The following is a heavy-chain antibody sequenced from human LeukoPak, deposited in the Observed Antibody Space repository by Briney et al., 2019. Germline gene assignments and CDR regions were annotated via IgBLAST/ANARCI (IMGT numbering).Heavy chain of an antibody. Sequence: SVKVSCKASGGTFSSYAISWVRQAPGQGLEWMGGIIPIFGTANYAQKFQGRVTITADESTSTAYMELSSLRSENTAVYYCARPNYYDSSGYYFPPDYWGQGTLVTVSS. CDR1: GGTFSSYA. V-gene: IGHV1-69*13. CDR3: ARPNYYDSSGYYFPPDY. J-gene: IGHJ4*02. CDR2: IIPIFGTA. D-gene: IGHD3-22*01.